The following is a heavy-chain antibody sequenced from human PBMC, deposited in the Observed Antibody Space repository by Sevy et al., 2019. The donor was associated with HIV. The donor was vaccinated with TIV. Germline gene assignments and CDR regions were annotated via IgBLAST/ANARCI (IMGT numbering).Heavy chain of an antibody. V-gene: IGHV3-30*02. CDR3: AKTGDSPYSKSAMDI. CDR2: IGYDGSDK. Sequence: GGSLRLSCAASGFSFSSYGMYWVRQAPGKGLEWVARIGYDGSDKYYGDSVKGRVTISRDNSKKMLYLQMNSLRAEETDVYYCAKTGDSPYSKSAMDIWGQGTTVTVSS. J-gene: IGHJ6*01. D-gene: IGHD4-17*01. CDR1: GFSFSSYG.